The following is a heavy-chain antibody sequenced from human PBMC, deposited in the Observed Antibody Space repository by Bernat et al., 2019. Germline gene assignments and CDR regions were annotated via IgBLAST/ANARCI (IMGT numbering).Heavy chain of an antibody. V-gene: IGHV3-21*01. CDR3: ARDGKYCTNGVCYTLDFDY. CDR1: GFTFSSYS. J-gene: IGHJ4*02. Sequence: EVQLVESGGGVVQPGGSLRLSCAASGFTFSSYSMNWVRQAPGKGLEWVSSISSSSSYIYYADSVKGRFTISRDNAKNSLYLQMNSLRAEDTAVYYCARDGKYCTNGVCYTLDFDYWGQGTLVTVSS. D-gene: IGHD2-8*01. CDR2: ISSSSSYI.